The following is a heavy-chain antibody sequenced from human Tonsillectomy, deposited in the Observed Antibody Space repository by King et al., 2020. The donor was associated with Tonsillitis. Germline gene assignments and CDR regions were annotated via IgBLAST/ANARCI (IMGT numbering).Heavy chain of an antibody. CDR2: INSDGSST. D-gene: IGHD3-9*01. CDR1: GFTFSSYW. J-gene: IGHJ3*02. V-gene: IGHV3-74*01. CDR3: AREPDWLCISGAFDI. Sequence: VQLVESGGGLVQPGGSLRLSCAASGFTFSSYWMNWVRQAPGKGLVWVSRINSDGSSTSYADSVKGRFTISRDNAKNTLYLQMNSLRAEDTAVYYCAREPDWLCISGAFDIWGQGTMVTVSS.